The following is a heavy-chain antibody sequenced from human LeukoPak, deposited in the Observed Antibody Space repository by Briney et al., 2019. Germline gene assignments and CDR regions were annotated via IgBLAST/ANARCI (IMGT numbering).Heavy chain of an antibody. CDR2: IYYSGST. V-gene: IGHV4-59*01. J-gene: IGHJ5*02. CDR3: AREREYCSGGSCRRWFDP. CDR1: GGSISSYY. Sequence: KPSETLSLTCTVSGGSISSYYWSWIRQPPGKGLEWIGYIYYSGSTNFNPSLKSRVTISVDTSKNHFSLKLSSVTAADTAVYYCAREREYCSGGSCRRWFDPWGQGTLVSVSS. D-gene: IGHD2-15*01.